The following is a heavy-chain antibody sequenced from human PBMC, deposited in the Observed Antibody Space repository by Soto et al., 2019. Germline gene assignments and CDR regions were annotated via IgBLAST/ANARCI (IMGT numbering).Heavy chain of an antibody. V-gene: IGHV3-48*03. D-gene: IGHD2-2*02. J-gene: IGHJ4*02. CDR2: ISSSGNTI. CDR1: GFTFSSYE. CDR3: ASRNTGGFDY. Sequence: PVGSLRLSCAASGFTFSSYEVNWVRQAPGKGLEWVSYISSSGNTIYYADSVKGRFTISRDNAKNSLYLQMNSLRVEDTAVYYCASRNTGGFDYWGQGTLVTVSS.